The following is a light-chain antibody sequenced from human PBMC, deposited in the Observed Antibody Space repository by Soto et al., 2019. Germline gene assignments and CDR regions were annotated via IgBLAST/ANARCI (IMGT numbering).Light chain of an antibody. CDR2: EVS. Sequence: QSVLTQPASVSGSPGQSITLSCTGTSNDVGTYHYISWYQQLPGKAPKLIIYEVSNRPSGVSNRFSGSKSGNTASLTISGLQAEDEGDYYCSSYRRSNTLLFGTGTKLTVL. CDR1: SNDVGTYHY. V-gene: IGLV2-14*01. J-gene: IGLJ1*01. CDR3: SSYRRSNTLL.